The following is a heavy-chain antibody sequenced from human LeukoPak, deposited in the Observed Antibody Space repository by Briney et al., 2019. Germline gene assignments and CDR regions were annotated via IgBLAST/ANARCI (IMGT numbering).Heavy chain of an antibody. CDR1: GYTFTGYY. CDR2: INPNSGGT. D-gene: IGHD6-13*01. Sequence: ASVKVSCKASGYTFTGYYMHWVRQAPGQGLEWMGRINPNSGGTNYAQKFQGRVTMTRDTSISTAYMELSRLRSDDTAVYYCARDGYSSSWRYYYYYYGMDVWGQGTTVTVSS. J-gene: IGHJ6*02. V-gene: IGHV1-2*06. CDR3: ARDGYSSSWRYYYYYYGMDV.